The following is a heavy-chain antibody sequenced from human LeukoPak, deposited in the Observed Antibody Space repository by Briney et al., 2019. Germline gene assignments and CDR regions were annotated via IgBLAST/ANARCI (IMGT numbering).Heavy chain of an antibody. CDR2: IYHSGST. D-gene: IGHD4-23*01. Sequence: SETLSLTCAVSGGSISSGGYSWSWIRQPPGKGLEWIGYIYHSGSTYYNPSLKSRVTISVDRSKNQFSLKLSSVTAADTAVYYCARGRPNYGGNSGEAFDIWGQGTMVTVSS. J-gene: IGHJ3*02. CDR1: GGSISSGGYS. CDR3: ARGRPNYGGNSGEAFDI. V-gene: IGHV4-30-2*01.